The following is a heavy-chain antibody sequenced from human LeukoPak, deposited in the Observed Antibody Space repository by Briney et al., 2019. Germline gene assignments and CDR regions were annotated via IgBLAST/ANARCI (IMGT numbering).Heavy chain of an antibody. Sequence: GGSLRLSCAASGFTFTSYAMSWVRQAPGKGLEWVSAISGNGGATYYAVSVKGRFTISRDNSKNTLHLQMNSLRAEDTVLYYCAKATTAIVVDNFFDYWGQGTLVSVSS. J-gene: IGHJ4*02. CDR2: ISGNGGAT. D-gene: IGHD3-22*01. CDR1: GFTFTSYA. CDR3: AKATTAIVVDNFFDY. V-gene: IGHV3-23*01.